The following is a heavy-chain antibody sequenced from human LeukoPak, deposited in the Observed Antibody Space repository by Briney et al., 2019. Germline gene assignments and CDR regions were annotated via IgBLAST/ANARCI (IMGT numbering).Heavy chain of an antibody. V-gene: IGHV3-21*04. CDR3: AKRYCTSTSCSSFDS. CDR2: ISASDTYI. J-gene: IGHJ4*02. Sequence: GGSLRLSCAASGFIFSGYSMNWVRQAPGKGLEWVSSISASDTYINYADSLKGRFTISRDNAKNSLYLQMNSLRAEDTAVYYCAKRYCTSTSCSSFDSWGQGTLVTVSS. D-gene: IGHD2-2*01. CDR1: GFIFSGYS.